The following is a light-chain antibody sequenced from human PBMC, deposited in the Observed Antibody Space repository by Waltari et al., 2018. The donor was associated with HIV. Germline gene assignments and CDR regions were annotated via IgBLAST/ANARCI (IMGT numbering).Light chain of an antibody. V-gene: IGKV1-39*01. Sequence: DIQMTQSPSSLSAPVGDRVSITCRASQTISSYLNWYQQRPGKAPKLLIYAASSLQSGVPSRFSGSGSGTDFTLTISSLQPEDFATYDCQQSYSTPDTFGQGTKLEI. CDR3: QQSYSTPDT. CDR1: QTISSY. CDR2: AAS. J-gene: IGKJ2*01.